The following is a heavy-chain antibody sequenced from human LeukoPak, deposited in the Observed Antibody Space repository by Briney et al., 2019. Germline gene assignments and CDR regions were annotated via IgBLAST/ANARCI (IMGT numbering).Heavy chain of an antibody. Sequence: SVKVSCKASGGTFSNYAISWVRQAPGQGLEWMGGIIPIFGTANYAQKFQGRVTITADESTSTAYMELSSLRSEDTAVYYCARGSRYYDILTGPYYFDYWGQGTLVTVSS. V-gene: IGHV1-69*13. D-gene: IGHD3-9*01. J-gene: IGHJ4*02. CDR3: ARGSRYYDILTGPYYFDY. CDR1: GGTFSNYA. CDR2: IIPIFGTA.